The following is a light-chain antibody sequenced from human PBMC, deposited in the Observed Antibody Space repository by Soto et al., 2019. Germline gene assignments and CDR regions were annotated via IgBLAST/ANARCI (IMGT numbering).Light chain of an antibody. CDR2: GWS. V-gene: IGKV3-20*01. CDR3: PPYKSGHPIT. Sequence: EILLTQSPDTLSLSPGERATLSCRAAQSVGTRLAWYQHKSGQAPRLLISGWSSRATGIPDRFTGSGSETSFTLTISRVEPEDFALYSCPPYKSGHPITFGKRTRLEI. CDR1: QSVGTRL. J-gene: IGKJ5*01.